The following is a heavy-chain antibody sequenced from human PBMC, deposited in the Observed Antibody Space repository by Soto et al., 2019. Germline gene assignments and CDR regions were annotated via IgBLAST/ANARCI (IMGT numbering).Heavy chain of an antibody. D-gene: IGHD4-17*01. CDR3: ARVKTAYGDFRRGSYYFDY. V-gene: IGHV3-7*03. Sequence: EVQLVESGGGLGQPGGSLRLSCAASGFTFSSYWMSWVRQAPGKGLEWVANIKQDGSEKYYVDSVKGRFTISRDNAKNSLYLQMNSLRAEDTAVYYCARVKTAYGDFRRGSYYFDYWGQGTLVTVSS. CDR2: IKQDGSEK. CDR1: GFTFSSYW. J-gene: IGHJ4*02.